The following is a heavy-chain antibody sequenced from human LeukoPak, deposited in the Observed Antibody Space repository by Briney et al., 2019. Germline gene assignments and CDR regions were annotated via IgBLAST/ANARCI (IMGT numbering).Heavy chain of an antibody. Sequence: GGSLRLSCAASGFTFSSYSMNWVRQAPGKGLEWVSSISSSSSYICCADSVKGRFTISRDNAKNSLYLQMNSLRAEDTAVYYCARGHIVVVVSAPDYWGQGTLVTVSS. CDR1: GFTFSSYS. CDR2: ISSSSSYI. J-gene: IGHJ4*02. V-gene: IGHV3-21*01. D-gene: IGHD2-15*01. CDR3: ARGHIVVVVSAPDY.